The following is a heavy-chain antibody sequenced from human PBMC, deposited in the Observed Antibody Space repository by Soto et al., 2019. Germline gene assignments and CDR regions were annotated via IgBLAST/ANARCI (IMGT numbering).Heavy chain of an antibody. Sequence: PGGSLRLSCAASGFTFSSYAMSWVRQAPGKGLEWVSAIRGSGGSTYYADSVKGRFTISRDNSKNTLYLQMNSLRAEDTAVYYCAATTPKGGTMIVVVITTGDYWGQGTLVTVSS. CDR2: IRGSGGST. V-gene: IGHV3-23*01. J-gene: IGHJ4*02. CDR3: AATTPKGGTMIVVVITTGDY. D-gene: IGHD3-22*01. CDR1: GFTFSSYA.